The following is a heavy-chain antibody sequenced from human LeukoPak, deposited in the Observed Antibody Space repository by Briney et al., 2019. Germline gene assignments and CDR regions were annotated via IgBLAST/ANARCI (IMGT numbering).Heavy chain of an antibody. CDR3: ARDNWNYPTHFFDY. CDR2: ISDSGST. D-gene: IGHD1-7*01. J-gene: IGHJ4*02. Sequence: NPSETLSLTCTVSGGSNRSYYWSWIRQPPGKGLEWIGYISDSGSTDYKSSLKSRVSMSVDTSKNQFPLKLSSVTAADTAVYYCARDNWNYPTHFFDYWGQGTLVTVSS. V-gene: IGHV4-59*01. CDR1: GGSNRSYY.